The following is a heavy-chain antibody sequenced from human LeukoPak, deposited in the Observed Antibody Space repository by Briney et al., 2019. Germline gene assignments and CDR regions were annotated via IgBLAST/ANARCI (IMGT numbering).Heavy chain of an antibody. D-gene: IGHD6-19*01. V-gene: IGHV3-23*01. CDR2: LSGSGITT. CDR1: GFTFSNSA. J-gene: IGHJ4*01. CDR3: AKGIYSSGWSYFDY. Sequence: GGSLRLSCAASGFTFSNSAVSWVRQAPGKGLEWVSTLSGSGITTYYADSVKGRFTISRDNSKKTLCLQMNSLRAEDTAVYYCAKGIYSSGWSYFDYWGHGTLVTVSS.